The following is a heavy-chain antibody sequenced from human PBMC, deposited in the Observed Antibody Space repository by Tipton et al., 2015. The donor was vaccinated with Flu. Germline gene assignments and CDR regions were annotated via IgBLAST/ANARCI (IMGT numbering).Heavy chain of an antibody. D-gene: IGHD6-13*01. CDR3: ARDGDSSSWSDAFDV. CDR2: INPNSGGT. J-gene: IGHJ3*01. Sequence: QLVQSGAEVKKPGASVRVSCKASGYTFTGYYMHWVRQAPGQGLEWMGRINPNSGGTNYAQKFQGRVTMTRDTSISTAYMELSRLTSDDTAVYFCARDGDSSSWSDAFDVWGQGTRVTVSS. V-gene: IGHV1-2*06. CDR1: GYTFTGYY.